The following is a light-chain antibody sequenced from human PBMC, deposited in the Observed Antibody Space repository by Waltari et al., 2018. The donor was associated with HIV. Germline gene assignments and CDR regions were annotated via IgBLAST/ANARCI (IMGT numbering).Light chain of an antibody. V-gene: IGLV1-40*01. J-gene: IGLJ3*02. CDR3: QSYDSSLSTVL. CDR1: SSNIGAPYG. Sequence: QSVLTQPPSVSGAPGQTVTISCTGSSSNIGAPYGVNSYQQRPGTAPRLLIFSDHNRPSGVPDRFSGSRSGTSASLAITGLQAEDESDYYCQSYDSSLSTVLFGGGTKLTVL. CDR2: SDH.